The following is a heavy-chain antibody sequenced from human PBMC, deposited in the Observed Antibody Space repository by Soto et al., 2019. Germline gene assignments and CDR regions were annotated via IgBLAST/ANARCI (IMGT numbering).Heavy chain of an antibody. V-gene: IGHV5-51*01. Sequence: PGESLNISCKGSGYSFTCYWIGWVRQMPGKELEWMRIIYPGDSDTRYSPSFKGQVTISADKSISTAYLQWSSLKASDTAMYYCARQNCSSTSCYLPDAFDIWAQGTMVTVSS. CDR3: ARQNCSSTSCYLPDAFDI. CDR2: IYPGDSDT. CDR1: GYSFTCYW. J-gene: IGHJ3*02. D-gene: IGHD2-2*01.